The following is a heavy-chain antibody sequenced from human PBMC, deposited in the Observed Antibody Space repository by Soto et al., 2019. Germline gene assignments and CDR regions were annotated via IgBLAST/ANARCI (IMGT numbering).Heavy chain of an antibody. J-gene: IGHJ6*03. Sequence: SETLSLTCTVSGGSISSYYWSWIRQPPGKGLEWIGYIYYSGSTNYNPSLKSRVTISVDTSKNQFSLKLSSVTAADTAVYYCAYGSGSYYTPYYYYYYMDVWGKGTTVTVSS. D-gene: IGHD3-10*01. CDR1: GGSISSYY. CDR2: IYYSGST. V-gene: IGHV4-59*08. CDR3: AYGSGSYYTPYYYYYYMDV.